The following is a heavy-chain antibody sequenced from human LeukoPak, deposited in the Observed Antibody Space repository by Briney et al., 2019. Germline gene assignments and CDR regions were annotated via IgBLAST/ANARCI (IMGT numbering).Heavy chain of an antibody. V-gene: IGHV3-15*07. CDR3: TTGIRGD. D-gene: IGHD3-10*01. CDR1: GLTVTNAW. CDR2: IASKTDGGAT. J-gene: IGHJ4*02. Sequence: GGSLRLSCSASGLTVTNAWMNRVRQAPGEGLDWVGRIASKTDGGATDYAAPVKGRFTISRDDSKNTLNLQMNSLKTEDTAVYYCTTGIRGDWGQGTLVTVSS.